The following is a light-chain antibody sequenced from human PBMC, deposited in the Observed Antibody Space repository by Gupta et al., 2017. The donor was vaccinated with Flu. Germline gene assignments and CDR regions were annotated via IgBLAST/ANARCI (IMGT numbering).Light chain of an antibody. V-gene: IGKV1-5*03. CDR3: QQYDSYSLT. J-gene: IGKJ4*01. Sequence: DIQMTQSPSTLSASVGDRVTITCQASQSIRGWLAWYQRKPGKAPNLLIYKASSLASGVPSRFSGSGSGTEFTLTISSLQPDDFATYYCQQYDSYSLTFGGGTEVEIK. CDR1: QSIRGW. CDR2: KAS.